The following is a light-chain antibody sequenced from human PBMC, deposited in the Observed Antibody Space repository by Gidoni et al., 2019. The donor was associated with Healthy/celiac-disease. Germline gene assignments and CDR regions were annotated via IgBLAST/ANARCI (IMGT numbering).Light chain of an antibody. CDR2: DAS. V-gene: IGKV3-11*01. Sequence: EIVLTQSPATLSLSPGERATPSCRASQSVSSYLAWYQQKPGQAPRLLIYDASNRATGIPARFSGSGSGTDFTLTISSLEPEDFAVYYCQQRSNWPLLTFGGGTKVEIK. J-gene: IGKJ4*01. CDR1: QSVSSY. CDR3: QQRSNWPLLT.